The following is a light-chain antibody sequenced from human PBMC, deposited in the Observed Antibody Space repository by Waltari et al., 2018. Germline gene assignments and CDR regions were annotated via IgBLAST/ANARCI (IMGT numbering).Light chain of an antibody. CDR2: DVS. V-gene: IGLV2-11*01. Sequence: QSALTQPRSVSASPGQSVTISCTRTRSDGGGVNYVPWYQQHPGKAPKLMIYDVSTRPSGVPDRFSGSKSGNTASLTISGLQAEDEADYYCCSYAGSYTWVFGGGTKLTVL. J-gene: IGLJ3*02. CDR3: CSYAGSYTWV. CDR1: RSDGGGVNY.